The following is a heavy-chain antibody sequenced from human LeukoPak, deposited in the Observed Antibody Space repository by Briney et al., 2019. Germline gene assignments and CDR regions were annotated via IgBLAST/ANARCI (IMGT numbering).Heavy chain of an antibody. V-gene: IGHV4-34*01. CDR3: ARGKMDCSGGSCSYFDY. CDR1: GFTFSSYA. J-gene: IGHJ4*02. CDR2: INHSGGT. Sequence: GSLRLSCAASGFTFSSYAMSWVRQPPGKGLEWIGEINHSGGTNYNPSLKSRVTISVDTSKNQFSLKLSSVTAADTAVYYCARGKMDCSGGSCSYFDYWGQGTLVTVSS. D-gene: IGHD2-15*01.